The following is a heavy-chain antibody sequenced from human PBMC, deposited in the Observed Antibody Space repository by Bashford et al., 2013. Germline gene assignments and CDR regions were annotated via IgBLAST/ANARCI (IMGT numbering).Heavy chain of an antibody. CDR1: GFTFSSYA. CDR3: ASGVTAIFDY. D-gene: IGHD2-21*02. V-gene: IGHV3-30-3*01. J-gene: IGHJ4*02. Sequence: GSLRLSCAASGFTFSSYAMHWVRQAPGKGLEWVAVISYDGSNKYYADSVKGRFTISRDNSKNTLYLQMNXLRAEDTAVYYCASGVTAIFDYWGQGTLVTVSS. CDR2: ISYDGSNK.